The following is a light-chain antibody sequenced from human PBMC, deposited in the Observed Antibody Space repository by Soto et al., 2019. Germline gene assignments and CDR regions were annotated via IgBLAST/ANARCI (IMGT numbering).Light chain of an antibody. CDR1: QSVTSNY. CDR2: GIS. Sequence: EVVMTQSPATLSVSPGERATLSCRASQSVTSNYLAWYQQKPGQAPRLLIYGISSRATGVPDRFSGSGPGTDFTLTISRLEPEDFAVYYCQQYTDWPLTFGQGTKVDIK. CDR3: QQYTDWPLT. J-gene: IGKJ1*01. V-gene: IGKV3-20*01.